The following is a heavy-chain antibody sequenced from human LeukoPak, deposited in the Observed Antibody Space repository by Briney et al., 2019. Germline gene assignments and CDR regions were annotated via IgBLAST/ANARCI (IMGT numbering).Heavy chain of an antibody. V-gene: IGHV3-23*01. J-gene: IGHJ4*02. CDR2: VTGSASST. CDR1: GFTFSSYA. Sequence: GGSLRLSCAASGFTFSSYAMSWVRQAPGKGLEWVSAVTGSASSTYYADSVKGRFTIFRDDSKNTLYLQMNSLRVDDTAVYYCTKGGGGYIDNWGQGTLVTVSS. CDR3: TKGGGGYIDN. D-gene: IGHD2-15*01.